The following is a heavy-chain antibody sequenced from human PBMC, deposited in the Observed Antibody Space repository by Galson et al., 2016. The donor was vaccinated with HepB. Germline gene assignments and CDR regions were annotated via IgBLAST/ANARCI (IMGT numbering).Heavy chain of an antibody. CDR1: GFTFTMYT. CDR3: VNPVPSDSNILNGYLFH. D-gene: IGHD3-9*01. CDR2: ITSTGGST. J-gene: IGHJ4*02. Sequence: SLRLSCAASGFTFTMYTMNWVRQAPGMGLEWVSAITSTGGSTYYADSVKGRFSISRDNSKNTLYLQMNSLRAEDTAIYHCVNPVPSDSNILNGYLFHWGQGTLVTVSS. V-gene: IGHV3-23*01.